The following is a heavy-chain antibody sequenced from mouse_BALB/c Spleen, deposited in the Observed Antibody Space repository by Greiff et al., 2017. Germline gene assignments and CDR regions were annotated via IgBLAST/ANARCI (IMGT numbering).Heavy chain of an antibody. CDR1: GYTFTSYY. D-gene: IGHD2-14*01. CDR3: TRRDRYDNAMDY. Sequence: VQLQQPGAELVKPGASVKLSCKASGYTFTSYYMNWVKQRPGKGLEWIGGINPSNGGTNFNEKFKSKATLTVDKSSSTAYMQLSSLTSEDSAVYYCTRRDRYDNAMDYWGQGTSVTVSS. J-gene: IGHJ4*01. V-gene: IGHV1S81*02. CDR2: INPSNGGT.